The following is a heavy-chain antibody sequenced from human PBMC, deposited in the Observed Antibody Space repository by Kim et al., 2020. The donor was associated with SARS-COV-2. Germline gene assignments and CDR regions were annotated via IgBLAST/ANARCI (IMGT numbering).Heavy chain of an antibody. Sequence: SETLSLTCTVSGGSISSYYWSWIRQPPGQGLEWIGYIYYSGSTNYNPSLKSRVTISVDTSKNQFSLKLSSVTAADTAVDYCARGAGITGTTYPNWFDPWGQGTLVTVSS. CDR1: GGSISSYY. D-gene: IGHD1-7*01. J-gene: IGHJ5*02. CDR2: IYYSGST. V-gene: IGHV4-59*12. CDR3: ARGAGITGTTYPNWFDP.